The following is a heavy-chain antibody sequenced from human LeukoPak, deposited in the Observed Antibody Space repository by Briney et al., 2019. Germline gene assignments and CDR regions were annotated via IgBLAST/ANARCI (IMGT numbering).Heavy chain of an antibody. D-gene: IGHD5-18*01. Sequence: SETLSLTCAVYGGSFDGYYWSWFRQAPGGGLEWIGEVNHREVTHYNPSLKSRVTILVDASKNQFSLKLTSVTAADTAVYYCARGGLEPQLWLRLFYFEYWGQGVLVTVSS. CDR3: ARGGLEPQLWLRLFYFEY. J-gene: IGHJ4*02. V-gene: IGHV4-34*01. CDR2: VNHREVT. CDR1: GGSFDGYY.